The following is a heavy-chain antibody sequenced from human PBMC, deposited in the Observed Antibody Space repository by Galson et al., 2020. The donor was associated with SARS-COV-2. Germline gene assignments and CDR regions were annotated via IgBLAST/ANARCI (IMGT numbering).Heavy chain of an antibody. CDR3: ARDPPDSGWAFAS. V-gene: IGHV3-33*01. J-gene: IGHJ4*02. Sequence: SLKISCAASGFNFRIDAMHWVRQAPGQGLEWVAMIWSDENKRYYADSVKGRFTISSDNSQNMLSLQMNGLRVEDTAVYFCARDPPDSGWAFASWGQGTLVTVSS. D-gene: IGHD6-19*01. CDR1: GFNFRIDA. CDR2: IWSDENKR.